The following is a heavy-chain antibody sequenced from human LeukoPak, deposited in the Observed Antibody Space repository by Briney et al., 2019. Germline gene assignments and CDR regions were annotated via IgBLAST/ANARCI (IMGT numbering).Heavy chain of an antibody. CDR1: GGSISSYY. J-gene: IGHJ6*03. D-gene: IGHD3-10*01. V-gene: IGHV4-59*01. Sequence: KPSETLSLTCTVSGGSISSYYWSWIRQPPGKGLEWIGYIYSSGSTNYNPSLKSRVTMSVDTSKNQFSLKVSSLTAADTAVYYCARVFDSGSQAYFYYMDVWGKGTTVTIFS. CDR2: IYSSGST. CDR3: ARVFDSGSQAYFYYMDV.